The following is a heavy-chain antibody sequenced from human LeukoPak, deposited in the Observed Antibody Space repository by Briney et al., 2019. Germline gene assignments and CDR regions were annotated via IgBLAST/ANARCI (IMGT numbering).Heavy chain of an antibody. Sequence: GGSLRLSCAASGFTFSIYEMNWVRQAPGKGLEWVSFISGSGSTIHFADSVKGRFTISGDNAKNSLYLQMNSLRGEDTAVYYCARGRWFDPWGQGTLVTVSS. J-gene: IGHJ5*02. CDR3: ARGRWFDP. V-gene: IGHV3-48*03. CDR2: ISGSGSTI. CDR1: GFTFSIYE.